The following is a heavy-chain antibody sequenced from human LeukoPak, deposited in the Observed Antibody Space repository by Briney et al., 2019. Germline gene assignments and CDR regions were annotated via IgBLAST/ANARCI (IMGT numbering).Heavy chain of an antibody. V-gene: IGHV3-30-3*01. CDR3: ARVGLYSSSSRGVDYYYFDY. D-gene: IGHD6-6*01. Sequence: GGSLRLSCAASGFTFSSYAVHWVRQAPGKGLEWVAVISYDGSNKYYADSVKGRFTISRDNSKNTLYLQMNSLRAEDTAAYYCARVGLYSSSSRGVDYYYFDYWGQGTLVTVSS. CDR1: GFTFSSYA. J-gene: IGHJ4*02. CDR2: ISYDGSNK.